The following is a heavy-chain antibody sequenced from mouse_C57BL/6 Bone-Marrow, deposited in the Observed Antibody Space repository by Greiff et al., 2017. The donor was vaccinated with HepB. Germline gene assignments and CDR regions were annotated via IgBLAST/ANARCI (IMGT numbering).Heavy chain of an antibody. CDR1: GYTFTSYW. V-gene: IGHV1-64*01. Sequence: VQLQQPGAELVKPGASVKLSCKASGYTFTSYWMHWVKQRPGQGLEWIGMIHPNSGSTNYNEKFKSKATLTVDKSSSTAYMQLSSPTSEDSAVYYCAREGAASGYYYGSSYWYFDVWGTGTTVTVSS. D-gene: IGHD1-1*01. J-gene: IGHJ1*03. CDR3: AREGAASGYYYGSSYWYFDV. CDR2: IHPNSGST.